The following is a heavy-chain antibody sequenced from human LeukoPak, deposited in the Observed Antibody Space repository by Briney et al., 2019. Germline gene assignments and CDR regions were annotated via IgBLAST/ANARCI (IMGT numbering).Heavy chain of an antibody. CDR3: TRDYTDYDFRSGYRSYYYMDV. CDR2: IRSKAYGGTT. D-gene: IGHD3-3*01. CDR1: GFTFGDYA. V-gene: IGHV3-49*04. J-gene: IGHJ6*03. Sequence: GGSLRLSCTASGFTFGDYAMSWVRQAPGKGLEWVGFIRSKAYGGTTEYAASVKGRFTISRDDSKSIAYLQMNSLKTEDTAVYYCTRDYTDYDFRSGYRSYYYMDVWGKGTTVTVSS.